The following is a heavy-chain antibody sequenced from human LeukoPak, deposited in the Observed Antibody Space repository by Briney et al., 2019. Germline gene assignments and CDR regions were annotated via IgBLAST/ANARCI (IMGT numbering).Heavy chain of an antibody. CDR1: GGTFSSYA. Sequence: GASVKVSCKASGGTFSSYAISWVRQAPGQGLEWTGRIIPIFGIANYAQKFQGRVTITADKSTSTAYMELSSLRSEDTAVYYCARGKYSSSWYYFDYWGQGTLVTVSS. J-gene: IGHJ4*02. CDR2: IIPIFGIA. V-gene: IGHV1-69*04. CDR3: ARGKYSSSWYYFDY. D-gene: IGHD6-13*01.